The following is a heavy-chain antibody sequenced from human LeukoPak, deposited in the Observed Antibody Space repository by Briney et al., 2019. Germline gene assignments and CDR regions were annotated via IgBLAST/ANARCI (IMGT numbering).Heavy chain of an antibody. D-gene: IGHD3-3*01. J-gene: IGHJ4*02. CDR2: IYHSGST. V-gene: IGHV4-38-2*02. CDR1: GYSISSGYY. Sequence: PSETLSLTCTVSGYSISSGYYWGWIRQPPGQGLEWIGSIYHSGSTYYNPSLKSRVTISVDTSKNQFSLKLSSVTAADTAVYYCASYYYDFWSGLPQPLYYFDYWGQGTLVTVSS. CDR3: ASYYYDFWSGLPQPLYYFDY.